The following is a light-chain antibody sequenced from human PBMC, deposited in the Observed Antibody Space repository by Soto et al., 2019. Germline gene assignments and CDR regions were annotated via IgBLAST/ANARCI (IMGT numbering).Light chain of an antibody. CDR3: QQYNSFPLS. V-gene: IGKV1-5*03. J-gene: IGKJ4*01. Sequence: DIQMTQSPSTLPASVGDRVTITCRASQNISSWLAWYRQKPGKAPNLLMYKASSLVSGVPSRFSGSGSGTYFTLTISSLQPDDFATYYCQQYNSFPLSLGGGTKVEIK. CDR1: QNISSW. CDR2: KAS.